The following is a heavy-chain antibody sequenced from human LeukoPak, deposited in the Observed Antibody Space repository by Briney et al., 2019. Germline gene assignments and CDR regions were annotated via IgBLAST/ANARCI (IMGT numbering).Heavy chain of an antibody. V-gene: IGHV3-74*01. CDR3: ARDQGYSDAFDI. Sequence: PGGSLRLSCAASGFTFSKHWMHWVRQAPGKGLVWVSRINSGDSNTFYADSVKGRFTISRDSAKNTVYLHMNSLRAEDTAVYYCARDQGYSDAFDIWGQGTMVTVSS. D-gene: IGHD5-18*01. CDR1: GFTFSKHW. J-gene: IGHJ3*02. CDR2: INSGDSNT.